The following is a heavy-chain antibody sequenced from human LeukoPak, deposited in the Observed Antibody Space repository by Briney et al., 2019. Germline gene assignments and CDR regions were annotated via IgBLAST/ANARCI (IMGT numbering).Heavy chain of an antibody. CDR1: GFTFSSYA. V-gene: IGHV3-48*04. J-gene: IGHJ4*02. CDR2: ISSSSSTI. CDR3: ARDRSYSRYDSSGYIGY. Sequence: RAGGSLRLSCAASGFTFSSYAMSWVRQAPGKGLEWVSYISSSSSTIYYADSVKGRFTISRDNAKNSLYLQTNSLRAEDTAVYYCARDRSYSRYDSSGYIGYWGQGTLVTVSS. D-gene: IGHD3-22*01.